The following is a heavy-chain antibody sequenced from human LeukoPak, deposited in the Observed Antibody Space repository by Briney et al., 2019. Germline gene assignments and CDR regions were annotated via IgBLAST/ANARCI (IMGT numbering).Heavy chain of an antibody. CDR2: IYYSGST. J-gene: IGHJ5*02. CDR3: ARDTYGSGKDNWFDP. V-gene: IGHV4-30-4*01. CDR1: GGSISSGDYY. Sequence: SQTLSLTCTVSGGSISSGDYYWSWIRQPPGKGLEWIGYIYYSGSTYYNPSLKSRVTISVDTSKNQFSLKLSSVTAADTAVYYCARDTYGSGKDNWFDPWGQGTLVTVSS. D-gene: IGHD3-10*01.